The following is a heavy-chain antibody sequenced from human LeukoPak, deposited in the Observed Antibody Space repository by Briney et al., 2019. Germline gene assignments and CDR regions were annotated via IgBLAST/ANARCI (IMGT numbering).Heavy chain of an antibody. CDR1: GGSISNYY. D-gene: IGHD3-3*01. CDR2: IYYTGST. Sequence: SETLSLTCTVSGGSISNYYWNWIRQPPGKGLEWLGYIYYTGSTKYNPSLKSRVTISVDTSKNQFSLKLSSVTAADTAVYYCVRSDDFWSGYYGYWGQGTLVTVSS. V-gene: IGHV4-59*01. CDR3: VRSDDFWSGYYGY. J-gene: IGHJ4*02.